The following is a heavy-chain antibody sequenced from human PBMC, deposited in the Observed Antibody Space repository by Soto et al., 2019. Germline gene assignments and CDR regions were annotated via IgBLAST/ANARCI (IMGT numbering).Heavy chain of an antibody. D-gene: IGHD3-3*01. CDR1: GFTFSNAW. V-gene: IGHV3-15*07. J-gene: IGHJ6*02. Sequence: GGSLRLSCAASGFTFSNAWMNWVRQAPGKGLEWVGRIKSKTDGGTTDYAAPVKGRFTISRDDSKNTLYLQMNSLKTEDTAVYYCTTRTYYDFWSGYSSVYYGMDVWGQGTTVTVSS. CDR2: IKSKTDGGTT. CDR3: TTRTYYDFWSGYSSVYYGMDV.